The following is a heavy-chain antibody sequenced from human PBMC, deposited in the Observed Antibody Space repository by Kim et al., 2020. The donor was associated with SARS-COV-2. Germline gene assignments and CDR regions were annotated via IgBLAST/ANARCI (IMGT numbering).Heavy chain of an antibody. J-gene: IGHJ3*02. D-gene: IGHD3-10*01. V-gene: IGHV3-15*01. CDR2: IKSKTDGGTT. CDR3: VLWFVRGAFDI. Sequence: GGSLRLSCAASGFTFSNAWMSWVRQAPGKGLEWVGRIKSKTDGGTTDYAAPVKGRFTISRDDSKNTLYLQMNSLKTEDTAVYYCVLWFVRGAFDIWGQGTMVTVSS. CDR1: GFTFSNAW.